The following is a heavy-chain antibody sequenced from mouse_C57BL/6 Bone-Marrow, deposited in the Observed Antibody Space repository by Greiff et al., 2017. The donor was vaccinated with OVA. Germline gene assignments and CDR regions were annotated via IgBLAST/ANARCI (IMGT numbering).Heavy chain of an antibody. D-gene: IGHD2-5*01. CDR1: GYAFSSYW. CDR2: IYPGDGDT. Sequence: LEESGPELVKPGASVKISCKASGYAFSSYWMNWVKQRPGKGLEWIGRIYPGDGDTNYNGKIKGKATLTADKSAITAYMQHSSLTSADSAVYICACGYYSNYYAIDYWGQGTSVTVSS. V-gene: IGHV1-82*01. J-gene: IGHJ4*01. CDR3: ACGYYSNYYAIDY.